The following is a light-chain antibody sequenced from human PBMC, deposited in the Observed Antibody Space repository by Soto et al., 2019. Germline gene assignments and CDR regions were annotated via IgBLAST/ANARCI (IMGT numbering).Light chain of an antibody. V-gene: IGKV1-39*01. Sequence: DIQMTQSPASLAASLGDRITISCRASQTISNYLNWYHQKPGEAAKILIYGASTLQSGVPSSVSGSGSGTEFTLSISSLQPEDFGTYYCQQSYNVPFTFGPGTKVDVK. CDR2: GAS. CDR3: QQSYNVPFT. CDR1: QTISNY. J-gene: IGKJ3*01.